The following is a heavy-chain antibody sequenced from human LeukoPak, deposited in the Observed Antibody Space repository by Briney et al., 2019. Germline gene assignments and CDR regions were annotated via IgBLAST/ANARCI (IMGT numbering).Heavy chain of an antibody. CDR3: ARAQYYYDSSGYPRFDY. D-gene: IGHD3-22*01. V-gene: IGHV1-69*13. CDR1: GGTFSSYA. J-gene: IGHJ4*02. CDR2: IIPIFGTA. Sequence: ASVKVSCKASGGTFSSYAISWVRQAPGQGLEWMGGIIPIFGTANYAQKFQGRVTITADESTSTAYMELSSLRSEDKAVYYCARAQYYYDSSGYPRFDYWGQGTLVTVSS.